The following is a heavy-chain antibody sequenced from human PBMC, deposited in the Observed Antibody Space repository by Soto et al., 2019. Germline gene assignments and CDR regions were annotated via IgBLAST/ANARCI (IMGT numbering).Heavy chain of an antibody. Sequence: PXGSLRLSCEAAGFTFNTYAMTWVRQAPGKGLEWVAGIIVSGGYTYYADSVKGRFTISRDNSKNTLYLQMNSLRGEDTGVYYCAKDGSCSGGWCYGYRPASRGQGTLGTVSS. D-gene: IGHD2-15*01. CDR1: GFTFNTYA. CDR2: IIVSGGYT. J-gene: IGHJ4*02. CDR3: AKDGSCSGGWCYGYRPAS. V-gene: IGHV3-23*01.